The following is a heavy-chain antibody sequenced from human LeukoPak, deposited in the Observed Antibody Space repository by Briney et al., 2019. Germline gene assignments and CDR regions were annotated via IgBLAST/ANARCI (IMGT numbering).Heavy chain of an antibody. CDR3: ASWYYDSSGYFPDY. D-gene: IGHD3-22*01. CDR2: IIPIFGTA. J-gene: IGHJ4*02. Sequence: SVKVSCKASGGTFSSYAISWVRQAPGQGLEWMGGIIPIFGTANYAQKFHGRVTITTDESTSTPYMELSSLRSEETAVYYCASWYYDSSGYFPDYWGQGTMVTVSS. V-gene: IGHV1-69*05. CDR1: GGTFSSYA.